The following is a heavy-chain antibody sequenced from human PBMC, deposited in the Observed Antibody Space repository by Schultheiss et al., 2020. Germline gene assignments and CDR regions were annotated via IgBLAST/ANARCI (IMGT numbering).Heavy chain of an antibody. J-gene: IGHJ6*02. Sequence: GESLKISCAASGFTVSSNYMSWVRQAPGKGLEWVSVIYSGGSTYYADSVKGRFTISRDNSKNTLYLQMNSLRAEDTAVYYCARDRRYCSSTSCYSGGYYYYGMDVWGQGTTVTVYS. CDR1: GFTVSSNY. D-gene: IGHD2-2*01. V-gene: IGHV3-66*01. CDR3: ARDRRYCSSTSCYSGGYYYYGMDV. CDR2: IYSGGST.